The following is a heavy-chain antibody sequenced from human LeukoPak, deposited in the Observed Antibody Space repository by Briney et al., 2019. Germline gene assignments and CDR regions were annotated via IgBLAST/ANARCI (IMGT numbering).Heavy chain of an antibody. CDR2: INPSGGST. D-gene: IGHD3-10*01. V-gene: IGHV1-46*01. J-gene: IGHJ4*02. CDR1: GYTFTSYY. CDR3: ARDLEGYHYGSGNYPQ. Sequence: GASVTVSCKASGYTFTSYYMHWVRQAPGQGLEWMGIINPSGGSTGYAQKFQGRVTMTRDTSTSTVYMELSSLTSDATAVYYCARDLEGYHYGSGNYPQWGQGTLITVSS.